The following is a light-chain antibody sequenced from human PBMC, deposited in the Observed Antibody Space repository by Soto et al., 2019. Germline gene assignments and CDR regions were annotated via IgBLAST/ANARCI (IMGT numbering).Light chain of an antibody. Sequence: QSALTQSPSASGSPGQSVTISCTGTSSDVGGYNFVSWYQHHPGKAPKLIIYDVTKRPSGVPDRFSGSKSGNTASLTVSGLQAEDEADYYCISYAGTNAVFGGGTQLTVL. CDR3: ISYAGTNAV. CDR2: DVT. J-gene: IGLJ2*01. V-gene: IGLV2-8*01. CDR1: SSDVGGYNF.